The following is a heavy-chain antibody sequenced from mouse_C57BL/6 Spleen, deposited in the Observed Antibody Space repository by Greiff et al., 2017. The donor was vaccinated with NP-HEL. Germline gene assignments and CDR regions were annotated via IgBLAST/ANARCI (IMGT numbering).Heavy chain of an antibody. J-gene: IGHJ2*01. CDR3: AREGLSTVALFDY. D-gene: IGHD1-1*01. CDR2: INYDGSST. CDR1: GFTFSDYY. Sequence: EVNLVESEGGLVQPGSSMKLSCTASGFTFSDYYMAWVRQVPEKGLEWVANINYDGSSTYYLDSLKSRFIISRDNAKNILYLQMSSLKSEDTATYYCAREGLSTVALFDYWGQGTTLTVSS. V-gene: IGHV5-16*01.